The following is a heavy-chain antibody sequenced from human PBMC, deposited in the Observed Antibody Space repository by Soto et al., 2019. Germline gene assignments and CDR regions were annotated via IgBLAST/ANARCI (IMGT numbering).Heavy chain of an antibody. CDR2: IYASGAT. CDR1: GGSINTYY. V-gene: IGHV4-59*01. Sequence: SETLSLTCTVSGGSINTYYWSWIRQPPGGTLEWIGYIYASGATTYNPSLESRVTMSVDMPNNEFSLELTSLTAADTAVYYCARSHSFDGSIYHYYFDFWGQGTLVTVSS. D-gene: IGHD3-10*01. J-gene: IGHJ4*02. CDR3: ARSHSFDGSIYHYYFDF.